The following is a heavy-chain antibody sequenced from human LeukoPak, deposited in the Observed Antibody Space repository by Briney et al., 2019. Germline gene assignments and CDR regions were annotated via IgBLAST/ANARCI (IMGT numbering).Heavy chain of an antibody. D-gene: IGHD3-3*01. CDR3: TTPAFLGKSPYGLDV. CDR1: GFTVSHNY. CDR2: IYSGGST. Sequence: GGSLRLSCAASGFTVSHNYMSWVRQAPGKGLEWVSVIYSGGSTNHSDSVKDRFTISRDNSKNTLYLQMNSLRAEDTAVYYCTTPAFLGKSPYGLDVWGQGTTVTVSS. J-gene: IGHJ6*02. V-gene: IGHV3-66*01.